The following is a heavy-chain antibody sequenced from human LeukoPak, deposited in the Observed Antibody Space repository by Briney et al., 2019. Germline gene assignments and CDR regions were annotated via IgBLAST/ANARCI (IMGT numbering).Heavy chain of an antibody. CDR3: ARVSGWYRGGSDY. V-gene: IGHV3-30*04. CDR1: GFTFSSYA. Sequence: PGGSLRLSCAASGFTFSSYAMHWVRQAPGKGPEWVTIISYDGNNKYYADSVKGRFTISRDNSKNTLYLQMNSLRAEDTAVYYCARVSGWYRGGSDYWGQGTLVTVSS. CDR2: ISYDGNNK. J-gene: IGHJ4*02. D-gene: IGHD6-19*01.